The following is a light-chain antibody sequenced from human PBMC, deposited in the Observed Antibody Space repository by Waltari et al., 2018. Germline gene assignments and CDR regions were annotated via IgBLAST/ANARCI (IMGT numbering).Light chain of an antibody. Sequence: EIVLTQSPGTLSLSPGERATLSCRASQSVGRYLAWYQQKPGQAPRLLIYGASTRATGIPDRFSGSGSGTDFSIIISRLEPEDFAVYFCQKYEALPATFGQGTKVEIK. CDR2: GAS. J-gene: IGKJ1*01. CDR3: QKYEALPAT. V-gene: IGKV3-20*01. CDR1: QSVGRY.